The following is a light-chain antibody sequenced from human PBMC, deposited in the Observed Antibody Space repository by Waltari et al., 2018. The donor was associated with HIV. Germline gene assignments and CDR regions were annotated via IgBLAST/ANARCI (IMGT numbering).Light chain of an antibody. V-gene: IGKV3-15*01. J-gene: IGKJ1*01. Sequence: ERVMTQSPATLSVSPGERAPLSCRASQSVSSNLAWYQQKPGQAPRLLIYCASTRATGIPARFIGSGSGTEFTLTISSLQSEDFAVYYCQQYNNWLQRTFGQGTKVEIK. CDR2: CAS. CDR1: QSVSSN. CDR3: QQYNNWLQRT.